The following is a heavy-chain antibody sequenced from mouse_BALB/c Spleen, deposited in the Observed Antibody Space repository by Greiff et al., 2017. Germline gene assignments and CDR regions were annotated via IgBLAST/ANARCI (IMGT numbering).Heavy chain of an antibody. CDR2: INPYNDGT. CDR1: GYTFPSYV. J-gene: IGHJ2*01. D-gene: IGHD1-1*01. V-gene: IGHV1-14*01. CDR3: ARMGSITVVDTFGY. Sequence: VQLQQSGPELVKPGASVKKSCKASGYTFPSYVMHWVKQKPGQGLEWIGYINPYNDGTKYNETFKGKVTLTSDKASSTAYMELSSLTSEDSAVYYCARMGSITVVDTFGYWGQGTTLTVSS.